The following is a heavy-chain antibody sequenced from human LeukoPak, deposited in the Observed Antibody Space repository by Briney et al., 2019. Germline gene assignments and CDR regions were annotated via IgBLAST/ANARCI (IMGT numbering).Heavy chain of an antibody. CDR3: ARHRAYSSSSPFDY. D-gene: IGHD6-6*01. J-gene: IGHJ4*02. Sequence: PSETLSLTCTVSGGSISSYYWSWIRQPPGKGLESIGYIYYSGSTNYTPSLKSRVNIFVDMSKNQISLRLTSVTAADTAVYYCARHRAYSSSSPFDYWGQGTLVTVSS. CDR2: IYYSGST. V-gene: IGHV4-59*08. CDR1: GGSISSYY.